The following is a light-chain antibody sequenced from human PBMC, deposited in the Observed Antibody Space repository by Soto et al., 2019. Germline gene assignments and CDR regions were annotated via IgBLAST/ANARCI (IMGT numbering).Light chain of an antibody. CDR3: QSYDSSLSVVV. Sequence: QSVLTQPPSVSGAPGQRVTISCTGSSSNIGADDDVHWFQQLPGTAPKLLIYGNSNRPSGVPDRFSGSKSGTSASLAITGLQAEDEADYYCQSYDSSLSVVVFGGGTKVTVL. CDR1: SSNIGADDD. CDR2: GNS. V-gene: IGLV1-40*01. J-gene: IGLJ2*01.